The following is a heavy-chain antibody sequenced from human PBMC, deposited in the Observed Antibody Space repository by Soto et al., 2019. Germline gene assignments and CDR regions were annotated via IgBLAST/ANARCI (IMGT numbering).Heavy chain of an antibody. CDR1: GFTFSSYE. J-gene: IGHJ6*02. D-gene: IGHD2-15*01. Sequence: GGSLRLSCAASGFTFSSYEMNWVRQAPGKGLEWVSYISSSGSTIYYADSVKGRFTISRDNAKNSLYLQMNSLRAEDTAVYYCARAAYCSGGSCYPGDFGMDVWGQGTTVTVSS. CDR2: ISSSGSTI. V-gene: IGHV3-48*03. CDR3: ARAAYCSGGSCYPGDFGMDV.